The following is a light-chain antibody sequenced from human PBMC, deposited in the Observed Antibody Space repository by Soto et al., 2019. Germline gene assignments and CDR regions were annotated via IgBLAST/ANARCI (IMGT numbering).Light chain of an antibody. Sequence: EIVLTQSPGTLSLSPGERVTLSCRASQRVSTSYLAWYQQKPGQAPRHLIYGASSRATGIPDRFSGSGSGTHFSLTISRLEPEDFAVYYCQQYCSAPPYTFGQGTKLEIK. CDR1: QRVSTSY. V-gene: IGKV3-20*01. CDR2: GAS. J-gene: IGKJ2*01. CDR3: QQYCSAPPYT.